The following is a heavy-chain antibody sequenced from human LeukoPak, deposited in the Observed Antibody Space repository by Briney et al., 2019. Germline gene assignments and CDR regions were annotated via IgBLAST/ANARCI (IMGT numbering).Heavy chain of an antibody. V-gene: IGHV3-23*01. Sequence: GGSLRLSCAASGFTFSSYGMSWVRQAPGKGLEWVSAISGSGGSTYYADSVKGRFTISRDNSKNTLYLQMNSLRAEDTAVYYCAKDRVAAAGIFFLSNWFDPWGQGTLVIVSS. CDR3: AKDRVAAAGIFFLSNWFDP. CDR2: ISGSGGST. CDR1: GFTFSSYG. D-gene: IGHD6-13*01. J-gene: IGHJ5*02.